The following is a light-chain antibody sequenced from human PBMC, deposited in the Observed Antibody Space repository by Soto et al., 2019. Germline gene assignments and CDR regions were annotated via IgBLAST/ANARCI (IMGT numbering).Light chain of an antibody. V-gene: IGKV3-20*01. CDR1: QSVNNNY. CDR2: GAS. CDR3: QQHSRSIT. Sequence: VLTQSPGTLSLSPGERATLSCRASQSVNNNYLAWYQQKPGQSPRLLIYGASIRATAIPDRFSGSGSGTDFTLTISRLEPEDSAVYYCQQHSRSITFGGGTNVEIK. J-gene: IGKJ4*01.